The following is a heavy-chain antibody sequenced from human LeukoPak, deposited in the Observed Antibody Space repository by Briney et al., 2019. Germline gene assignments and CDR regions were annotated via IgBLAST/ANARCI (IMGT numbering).Heavy chain of an antibody. CDR2: IYYSGST. D-gene: IGHD3-22*01. CDR3: ARVRRDYDSSGYYPHYFDY. J-gene: IGHJ4*02. CDR1: GGSISTGGYY. Sequence: SQTLSLTCTVSGGSISTGGYYWSWIRQHPGKGLEWIAYIYYSGSTYYNPSLKSRVTISVDTSKNQFSLKLSSVTAADTAVYYCARVRRDYDSSGYYPHYFDYWGQGTLVTVSS. V-gene: IGHV4-31*03.